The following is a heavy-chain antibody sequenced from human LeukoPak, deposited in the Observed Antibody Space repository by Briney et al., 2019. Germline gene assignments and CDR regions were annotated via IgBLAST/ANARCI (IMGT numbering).Heavy chain of an antibody. CDR3: ARDRWLVRSYYYYGMDV. CDR2: IYSGGST. V-gene: IGHV3-53*01. D-gene: IGHD6-19*01. J-gene: IGHJ6*02. Sequence: GGSLRLSCAASGFTVSSNYMSWVRQAPGKGLEWVSVIYSGGSTYYADSVKGRFIISRDNSKNTLYLQMNSLRAEDTAVYYCARDRWLVRSYYYYGMDVWGQGTTVTVSS. CDR1: GFTVSSNY.